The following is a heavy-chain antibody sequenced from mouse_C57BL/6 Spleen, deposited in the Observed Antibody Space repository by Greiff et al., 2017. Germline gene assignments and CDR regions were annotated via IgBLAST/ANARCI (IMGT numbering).Heavy chain of an antibody. CDR3: ARGRDGYSAWFAY. V-gene: IGHV3-6*01. J-gene: IGHJ3*01. Sequence: EVQLQESGPGLVKPSQSLSLTCSVTGYSITSGYYWNWIRQFPGNKLEWMGYISYDGSNNYNPSLKNRISITRDTSKNQFCLKLNSVTTEDTATYYCARGRDGYSAWFAYWGQGTLVTVSA. CDR2: ISYDGSN. CDR1: GYSITSGYY. D-gene: IGHD2-3*01.